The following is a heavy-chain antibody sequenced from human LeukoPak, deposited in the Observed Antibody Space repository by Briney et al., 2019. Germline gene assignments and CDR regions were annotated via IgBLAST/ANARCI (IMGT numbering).Heavy chain of an antibody. D-gene: IGHD2-15*01. V-gene: IGHV1-8*01. J-gene: IGHJ4*02. CDR3: ARSLLRYCSGGSCYFDY. CDR1: GYTFTSYD. Sequence: ASVKVSCKASGYTFTSYDINWVRQATGQGLEWMGWMNPNSGNTGYAQKFQGRVTMTRNTSISTAYMELSSLRSDDTAVYYCARSLLRYCSGGSCYFDYWSQGTLVTVSS. CDR2: MNPNSGNT.